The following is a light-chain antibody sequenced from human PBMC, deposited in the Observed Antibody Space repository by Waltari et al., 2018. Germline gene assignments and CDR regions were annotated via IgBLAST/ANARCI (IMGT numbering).Light chain of an antibody. Sequence: EIVLTQSPGTLSLSPGVRATLSCRASQRVSSSYLAWYQQKPGQAPRLLIYGASSRATGIPDRFSGSGSGTDFTLTISRLEPEDFAVYYCQQYGSLLTFGGGTKVEIK. CDR2: GAS. CDR3: QQYGSLLT. CDR1: QRVSSSY. J-gene: IGKJ4*01. V-gene: IGKV3-20*01.